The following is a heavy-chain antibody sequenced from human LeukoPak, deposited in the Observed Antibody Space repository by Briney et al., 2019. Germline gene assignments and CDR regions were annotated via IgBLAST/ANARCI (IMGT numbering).Heavy chain of an antibody. CDR2: IYYSGST. CDR1: DRPFSGYF. D-gene: IGHD3-22*01. CDR3: ARHGRTYYYDSSGYYRPYYFDY. Sequence: SETLSLTCDVYDRPFSGYFWSWIRQPPGKGLEWIGYIYYSGSTNYNPSLKSRVTISVDTSKNQFSLKLSSVTAADTAVYYCARHGRTYYYDSSGYYRPYYFDYWGQGTLVTVSS. J-gene: IGHJ4*02. V-gene: IGHV4-59*08.